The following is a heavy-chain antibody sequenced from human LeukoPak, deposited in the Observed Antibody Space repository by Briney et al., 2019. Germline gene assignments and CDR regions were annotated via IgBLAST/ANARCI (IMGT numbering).Heavy chain of an antibody. CDR1: GYIFTSYA. J-gene: IGHJ4*02. Sequence: ASVKVSCKASGYIFTSYAINWLRQAPGQGPEWMGWINMYNGHPTYAQGFTGRFVFSLDTSISTAYLQISSLKAEDTAVYYCARDGLVGGVSLFDYWGQGTLVTVSS. D-gene: IGHD3-16*01. CDR2: INMYNGHP. CDR3: ARDGLVGGVSLFDY. V-gene: IGHV7-4-1*02.